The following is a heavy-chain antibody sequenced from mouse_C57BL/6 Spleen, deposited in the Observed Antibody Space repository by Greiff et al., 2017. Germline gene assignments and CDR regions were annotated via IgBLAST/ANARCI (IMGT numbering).Heavy chain of an antibody. V-gene: IGHV1-52*01. Sequence: QVQLQQPGAELVRPGSSVKLSCKASGYTFTSYWMHWVKQRPIQGLEWIGNIDPSDSETHYNQKFKDKATLTVDKSSSTAYMQLSSLTSEDSAVSYCARNDYWYFDVWGTGTTVTVSS. J-gene: IGHJ1*03. CDR3: ARNDYWYFDV. CDR1: GYTFTSYW. CDR2: IDPSDSET.